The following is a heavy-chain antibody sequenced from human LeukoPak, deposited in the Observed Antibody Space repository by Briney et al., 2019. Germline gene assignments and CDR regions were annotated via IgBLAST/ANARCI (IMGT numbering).Heavy chain of an antibody. Sequence: ASVKVSCKASGGTFSSYAISWVRQAPGQGLEWMGGIIPIFGTANYAQKFQGRVTITADESTSTAYMELSSLRSEDTAVYYCAALMGAWTTGPRNYIDYWGQGTLVTVSS. V-gene: IGHV1-69*13. J-gene: IGHJ4*02. CDR3: AALMGAWTTGPRNYIDY. D-gene: IGHD4-17*01. CDR2: IIPIFGTA. CDR1: GGTFSSYA.